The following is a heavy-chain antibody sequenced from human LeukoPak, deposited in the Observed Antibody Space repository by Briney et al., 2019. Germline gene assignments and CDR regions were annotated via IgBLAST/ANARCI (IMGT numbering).Heavy chain of an antibody. CDR3: ARRGHSRTLHYYYYMDV. CDR1: GGSFSGYY. V-gene: IGHV4-34*01. J-gene: IGHJ6*03. Sequence: SETLSLTCAVYGGSFSGYYWSWIRQPPGKGLEWIGEINHSGSTNYNPSLKSRATISVDTSKNQFSLKLSSVTAADTAVYYCARRGHSRTLHYYYYMDVWGKGTTVTVSS. CDR2: INHSGST.